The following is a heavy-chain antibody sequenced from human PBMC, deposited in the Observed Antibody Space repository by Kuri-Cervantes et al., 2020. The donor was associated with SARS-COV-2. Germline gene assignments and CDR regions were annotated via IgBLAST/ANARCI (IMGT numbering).Heavy chain of an antibody. V-gene: IGHV3-15*01. Sequence: GESLKISCAASGFTFSNAWMSWVRQAPGKGLEWVGRIKSKTDGGTTDYAAPVKGRFTISRDDSKNTLYLQMNSLRAEDTAVYYCARDYEVTQAYMDVWGKGTTVTVSS. J-gene: IGHJ6*03. D-gene: IGHD3-16*01. CDR2: IKSKTDGGTT. CDR1: GFTFSNAW. CDR3: ARDYEVTQAYMDV.